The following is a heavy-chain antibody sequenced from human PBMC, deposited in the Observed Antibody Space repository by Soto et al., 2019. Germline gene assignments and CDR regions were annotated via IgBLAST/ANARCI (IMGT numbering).Heavy chain of an antibody. V-gene: IGHV1-8*01. CDR1: GYTFTDYD. D-gene: IGHD2-15*01. CDR2: MNPNSGET. Sequence: QEQLVQSGAEVKKPGASVKVSCKTSGYTFTDYDINRMRQATGQGLEWIGWMNPNSGETGHAQKFQGRVTMRRSASPSAGDLELSSLRSEDTAVYYCARVAVAARPRWYNWFDPWGQGTLVTVSS. J-gene: IGHJ5*02. CDR3: ARVAVAARPRWYNWFDP.